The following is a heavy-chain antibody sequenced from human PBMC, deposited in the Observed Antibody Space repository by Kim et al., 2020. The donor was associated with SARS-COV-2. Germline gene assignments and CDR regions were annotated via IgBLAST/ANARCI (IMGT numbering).Heavy chain of an antibody. J-gene: IGHJ4*02. D-gene: IGHD3-22*01. CDR1: GYSFTTYW. Sequence: GESLKISCRGSGYSFTTYWVAWVRQTPGKVLEWVGVIYPGHSDTKYSPSFEGHVTISADKSNNVAYLQWDSLRASDTATYYCARLPCSGHYSESHIDFWGPGSLVTVSS. CDR3: ARLPCSGHYSESHIDF. CDR2: IYPGHSDT. V-gene: IGHV5-51*01.